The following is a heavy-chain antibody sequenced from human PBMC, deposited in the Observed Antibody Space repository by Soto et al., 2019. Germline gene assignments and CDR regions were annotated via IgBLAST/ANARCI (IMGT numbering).Heavy chain of an antibody. V-gene: IGHV3-33*01. J-gene: IGHJ6*03. D-gene: IGHD2-21*01. CDR1: GFTFSSYG. CDR2: IWYDGSNK. Sequence: QVQLVESGGGVVQPGRSLRLSCAASGFTFSSYGMHWVRQAPGKGLEWVAVIWYDGSNKYYADSVKGRFTLSRDKSKHTVYLEVNRLRTEDTAVSYCARSVASYAYYNYYYMDVWGNRTTVTVSS. CDR3: ARSVASYAYYNYYYMDV.